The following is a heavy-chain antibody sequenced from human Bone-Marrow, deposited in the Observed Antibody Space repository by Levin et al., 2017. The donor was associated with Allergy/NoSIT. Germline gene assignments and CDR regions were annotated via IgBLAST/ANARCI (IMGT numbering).Heavy chain of an antibody. J-gene: IGHJ2*01. D-gene: IGHD6-13*01. CDR2: ISGGGGST. CDR3: AKDVENSTSGYFRYWYFDL. CDR1: GFTFSSYA. V-gene: IGHV3-23*01. Sequence: GGSLRLSCAASGFTFSSYAMSWVRQAPGRGLEWVSAISGGGGSTYYADSVKGRFTISRDNSKNTMYIQVNSLRAEDTAVYYCAKDVENSTSGYFRYWYFDLWGRGSLVTVSS.